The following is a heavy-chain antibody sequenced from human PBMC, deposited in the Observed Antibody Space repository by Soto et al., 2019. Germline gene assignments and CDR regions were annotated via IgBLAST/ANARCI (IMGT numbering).Heavy chain of an antibody. CDR3: ARLGDMTTVTYDY. J-gene: IGHJ4*02. V-gene: IGHV4-59*08. Sequence: PSETLSLTCTVSGGSISSYYWSWIRQPPGKGLEWIGYIYYSGSTNYNPSLKSRVTISVDTSKNQFSLKLSSVTAANTAVYYCARLGDMTTVTYDYWGQGTLVTVSS. CDR2: IYYSGST. CDR1: GGSISSYY. D-gene: IGHD4-17*01.